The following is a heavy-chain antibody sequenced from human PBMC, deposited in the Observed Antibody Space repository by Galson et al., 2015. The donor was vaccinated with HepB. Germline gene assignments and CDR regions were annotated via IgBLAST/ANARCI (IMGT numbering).Heavy chain of an antibody. J-gene: IGHJ6*02. CDR3: ASTDGRGWYYYGMDV. CDR2: IYPGDSDT. Sequence: QSGAEVKKPGESLKISCKGSGYSFTNYWIGRVRQMPGKGLEWMGIIYPGDSDTRYSPSFQGQVIISADKSISTAYLQWSSLKASDTAMYFCASTDGRGWYYYGMDVWGQGTTVTVSS. D-gene: IGHD5-24*01. V-gene: IGHV5-51*01. CDR1: GYSFTNYW.